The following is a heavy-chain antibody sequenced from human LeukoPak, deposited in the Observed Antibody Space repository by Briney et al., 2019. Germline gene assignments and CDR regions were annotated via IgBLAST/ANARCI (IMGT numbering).Heavy chain of an antibody. CDR3: TSIRYSYYDSSLYYMDV. V-gene: IGHV3-15*01. J-gene: IGHJ6*03. Sequence: GGSLRLSCAASGFTFSNAWMSWVRQAPGKGLEWVGRIKSKTDGGTTDYAAPVKGRFTISRDDSKNTLYLQMNSLKTEDTAVYYCTSIRYSYYDSSLYYMDVWGKGTTVTISS. CDR1: GFTFSNAW. D-gene: IGHD3-22*01. CDR2: IKSKTDGGTT.